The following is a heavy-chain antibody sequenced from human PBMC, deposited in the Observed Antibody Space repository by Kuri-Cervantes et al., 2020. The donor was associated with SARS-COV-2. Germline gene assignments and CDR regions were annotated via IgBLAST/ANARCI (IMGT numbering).Heavy chain of an antibody. D-gene: IGHD3-10*01. J-gene: IGHJ5*02. V-gene: IGHV3-21*01. CDR1: GFTFSSYS. CDR2: ISSSSSYI. CDR3: ARDRSVVRGVGWFDP. Sequence: GESLKISCAASGFTFSSYSMNWVRQAPGKGLEWVSSISSSSSYIYYADSVKGRFTISRDNAKNSLYLQMNSLRAEDTAVYYCARDRSVVRGVGWFDPWGQGTLVTVSS.